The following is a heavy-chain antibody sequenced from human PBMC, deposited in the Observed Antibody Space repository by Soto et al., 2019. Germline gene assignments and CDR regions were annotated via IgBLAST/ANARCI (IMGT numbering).Heavy chain of an antibody. CDR3: ARTSSSWDSPYYYYYGMDV. CDR1: GDSVSSNSAA. D-gene: IGHD6-13*01. V-gene: IGHV6-1*01. Sequence: SQTLSLTCAISGDSVSSNSAAWNWIRQSPSRGLEWLGGTYYRSKWYNDYAVSVKSRITINPDTSKNQFSLQLNSVTPEDTAVYYCARTSSSWDSPYYYYYGMDVWGQGTTVTVSS. CDR2: TYYRSKWYN. J-gene: IGHJ6*02.